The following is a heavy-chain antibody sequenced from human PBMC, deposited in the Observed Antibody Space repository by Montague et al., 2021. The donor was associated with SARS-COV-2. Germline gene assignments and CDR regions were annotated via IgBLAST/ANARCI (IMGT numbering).Heavy chain of an antibody. CDR2: IYYSGST. D-gene: IGHD6-13*01. Sequence: SETLSLTCTVSGGSISSSSHYWGWIRQPPGKGLGWIGSIYYSGSTYYNPSLKSRVTISVDTSKNQFSLKLSSVTAADTAVYYCARVGRQQLVRLSGMDVWGQGTTVTVSS. CDR1: GGSISSSSHY. CDR3: ARVGRQQLVRLSGMDV. V-gene: IGHV4-39*07. J-gene: IGHJ6*02.